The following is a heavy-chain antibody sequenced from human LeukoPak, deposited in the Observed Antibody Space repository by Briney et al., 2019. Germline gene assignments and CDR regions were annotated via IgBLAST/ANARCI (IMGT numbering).Heavy chain of an antibody. V-gene: IGHV3-7*01. Sequence: GGSLRLSCAASGFTFSSYWMSWVRQAPGKGLEWVANIKQDGSEKYYVDSVKGRFTISRDNAKNSLYLQMNSLRAEDTAVYYCAREIYGGNSEWFDPWGQGTLVTVSS. CDR2: IKQDGSEK. J-gene: IGHJ5*02. CDR3: AREIYGGNSEWFDP. D-gene: IGHD4-23*01. CDR1: GFTFSSYW.